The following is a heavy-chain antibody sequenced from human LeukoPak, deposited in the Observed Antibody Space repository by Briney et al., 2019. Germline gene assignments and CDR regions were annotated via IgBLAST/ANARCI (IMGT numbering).Heavy chain of an antibody. Sequence: SETVSLTCNVSGGSISSYYWSWIRQPAGQGLEWIGRIYTSGSTTYNPSLKSRVTMSVDTSKNQFSLKLSSVTAADTAVYYCASATWAYAFDIWGQGTMVTVSS. CDR3: ASATWAYAFDI. V-gene: IGHV4-4*07. CDR2: IYTSGST. J-gene: IGHJ3*02. D-gene: IGHD2-15*01. CDR1: GGSISSYY.